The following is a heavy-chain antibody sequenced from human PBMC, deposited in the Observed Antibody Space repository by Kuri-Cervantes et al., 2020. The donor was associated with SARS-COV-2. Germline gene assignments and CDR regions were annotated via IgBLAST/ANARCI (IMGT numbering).Heavy chain of an antibody. CDR2: IIPIFGTA. CDR3: AREWPYDFWSGYYSHYGMDV. J-gene: IGHJ6*02. CDR1: GGTFSSYA. Sequence: SVKVSCKASGGTFSSYAISWVRQAPGQGLEWMGGIIPIFGTANYAQKFQGRVTITADESTSTAYMELSSLRSEDTAVYYCAREWPYDFWSGYYSHYGMDVWGQGTTVTVSS. V-gene: IGHV1-69*13. D-gene: IGHD3-3*01.